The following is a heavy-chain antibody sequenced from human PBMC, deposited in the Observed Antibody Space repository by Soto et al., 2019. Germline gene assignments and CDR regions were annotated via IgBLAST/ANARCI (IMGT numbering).Heavy chain of an antibody. CDR1: GGTFSSYT. J-gene: IGHJ5*02. D-gene: IGHD3-3*01. CDR2: IIPILGIA. Sequence: SVKVSCKASGGTFSSYTISWVRQAPGQGLEWMGRIIPILGIANYAQKFQGRVTITADKSTSTAYMELSSLRSEDTAVYYCARANAPLGVVTWFDPWGQGTLVTVSS. V-gene: IGHV1-69*02. CDR3: ARANAPLGVVTWFDP.